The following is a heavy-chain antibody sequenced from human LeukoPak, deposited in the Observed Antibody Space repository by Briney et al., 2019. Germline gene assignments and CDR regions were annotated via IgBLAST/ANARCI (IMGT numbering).Heavy chain of an antibody. Sequence: GGSLRLSCAASGFTFSGYEFYWVRQAPGKGLEWVSYISSGATTIRYADSVKGQFTISRDNAKNSLYLQMNSLRAEDTAVYYCARPNVHMDVWGKGTTVTVSS. D-gene: IGHD3-16*01. V-gene: IGHV3-48*03. J-gene: IGHJ6*03. CDR3: ARPNVHMDV. CDR2: ISSGATTI. CDR1: GFTFSGYE.